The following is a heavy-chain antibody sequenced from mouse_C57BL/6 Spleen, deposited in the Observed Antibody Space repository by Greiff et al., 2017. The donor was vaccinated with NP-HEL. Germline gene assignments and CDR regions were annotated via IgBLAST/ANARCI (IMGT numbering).Heavy chain of an antibody. D-gene: IGHD2-4*01. Sequence: QVHVKQSGAELMKPGASVKLSCKATGYTFTGYWIEWVKQRPGHGLEWIGEILPGSGSTNYNAKFKGKATFTADTSSNTAYMQLSSLTTEDSAIYYCARKGGIYYDYDGTSAWFAYWGQGTLVTVSA. CDR3: ARKGGIYYDYDGTSAWFAY. V-gene: IGHV1-9*01. CDR1: GYTFTGYW. CDR2: ILPGSGST. J-gene: IGHJ3*01.